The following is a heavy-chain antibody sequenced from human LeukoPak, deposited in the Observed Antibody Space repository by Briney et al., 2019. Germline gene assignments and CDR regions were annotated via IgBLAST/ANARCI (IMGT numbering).Heavy chain of an antibody. D-gene: IGHD3-10*01. CDR1: GYTFTSYG. J-gene: IGHJ4*02. CDR2: ISAYNGNT. V-gene: IGHV1-18*01. CDR3: AREVTMVRGVIILYHYFDY. Sequence: GASVKVSCKASGYTFTSYGISWVRQAPGQGLEWMGWISAYNGNTNYAQKLQGRVTMTTDTSTSTAYMELRSLRSDDTAVYYCAREVTMVRGVIILYHYFDYWGQGTLVTVSS.